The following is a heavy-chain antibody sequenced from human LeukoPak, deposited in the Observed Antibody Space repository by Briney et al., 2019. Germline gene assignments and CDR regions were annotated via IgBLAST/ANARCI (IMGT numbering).Heavy chain of an antibody. D-gene: IGHD2-2*02. V-gene: IGHV3-21*01. CDR1: GFTFSSYS. CDR3: ARGEYQLLYVLDY. CDR2: ISSSSSYI. J-gene: IGHJ4*02. Sequence: PGGSLRLSCAASGFTFSSYSMNWVRQAPGKGLEWVSSISSSSSYIYYADSVKGRFTISRDNAKNSLYLQMNRLRAEDTAVYYCARGEYQLLYVLDYWGQGTLVTVSS.